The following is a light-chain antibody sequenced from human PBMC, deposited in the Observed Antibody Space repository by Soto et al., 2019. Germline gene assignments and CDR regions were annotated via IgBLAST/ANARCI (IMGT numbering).Light chain of an antibody. V-gene: IGKV3-20*01. CDR2: DAS. CDR1: QSVNFY. CDR3: QQYGESRVT. Sequence: EIVLTQSPGSLSLSPGERATLSCRASQSVNFYLAWYQQKPGQAPRLLISDASSRATDVPDRFSGSGSGTDCSLTISRLEPEDFGVYYCQQYGESRVTFGQGTKV. J-gene: IGKJ1*01.